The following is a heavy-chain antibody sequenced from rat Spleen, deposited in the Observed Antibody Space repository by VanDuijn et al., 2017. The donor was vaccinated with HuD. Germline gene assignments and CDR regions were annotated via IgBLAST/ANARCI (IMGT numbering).Heavy chain of an antibody. J-gene: IGHJ3*01. CDR1: GFTFSNYG. D-gene: IGHD1-4*01. Sequence: EVQLVESGGGLVQPGRSLKLSCVASGFTFSNYGMHWIRQAPTKGLEWVASISPSGGNTYYPDSVRGRFTISRDDAKSTLYLQMNSLRSEDTATYYCATAGARVSRFAYWGQGTLVTVSS. CDR3: ATAGARVSRFAY. CDR2: ISPSGGNT. V-gene: IGHV5-19*01.